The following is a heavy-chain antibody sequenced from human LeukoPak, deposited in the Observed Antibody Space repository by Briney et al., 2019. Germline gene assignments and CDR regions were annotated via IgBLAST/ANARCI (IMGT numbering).Heavy chain of an antibody. CDR1: GFTFTTYA. J-gene: IGHJ4*02. V-gene: IGHV3-23*01. CDR3: ARDLAWGAFDY. Sequence: GGSLRLSCAGSGFTFTTYALSWVRQAPGKGLEWVSAISGSGGSTYYADSVKGRFTISRDDSKNTLSLQMNSLRVEDTATYYCARDLAWGAFDYWGQGTLVTVSS. CDR2: ISGSGGST. D-gene: IGHD7-27*01.